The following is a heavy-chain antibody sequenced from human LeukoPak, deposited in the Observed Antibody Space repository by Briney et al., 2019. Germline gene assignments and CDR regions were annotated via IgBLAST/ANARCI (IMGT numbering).Heavy chain of an antibody. CDR1: GFTFSSYS. J-gene: IGHJ4*02. D-gene: IGHD3-10*01. Sequence: GGSLRLSCAASGFTFSSYSMNWVRQAPGKGLEWVSYISSDSRTIYYADSVKGRFTISRDNAKNSLYPQMKSLRDEDTAVYYCARYGSGTSYITNYFDYWGQGTLVTVSS. V-gene: IGHV3-48*02. CDR2: ISSDSRTI. CDR3: ARYGSGTSYITNYFDY.